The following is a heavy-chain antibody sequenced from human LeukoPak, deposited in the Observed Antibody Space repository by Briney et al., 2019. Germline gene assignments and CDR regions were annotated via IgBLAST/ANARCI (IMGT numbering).Heavy chain of an antibody. CDR2: TGSSTI. CDR1: QFTFRNYE. D-gene: IGHD6-19*01. J-gene: IGHJ4*02. V-gene: IGHV3-48*03. Sequence: AGGSLRLSCTTSQFTFRNYEVNWVRQAPGKGLEWISFTGSSTIQYADSVTGRFTISRDNAKNSLYLQMNSLRAEDTAVYYCAKVGYSSGPYYFDYWGQGTLVTVSS. CDR3: AKVGYSSGPYYFDY.